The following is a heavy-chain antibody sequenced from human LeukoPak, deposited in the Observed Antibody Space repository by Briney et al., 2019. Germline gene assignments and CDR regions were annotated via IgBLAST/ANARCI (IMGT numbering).Heavy chain of an antibody. Sequence: SETLSLTCTVSGGSISSYYWSWIRQPPGKGLEWIGYIYYSGSTNYNPSLKRRVTISVDTSRNQFSLKLSSVTAADTAVYYWARGGTVRNGMDVWGQGSTVTVSS. D-gene: IGHD1-26*01. V-gene: IGHV4-59*01. CDR1: GGSISSYY. CDR3: ARGGTVRNGMDV. CDR2: IYYSGST. J-gene: IGHJ6*01.